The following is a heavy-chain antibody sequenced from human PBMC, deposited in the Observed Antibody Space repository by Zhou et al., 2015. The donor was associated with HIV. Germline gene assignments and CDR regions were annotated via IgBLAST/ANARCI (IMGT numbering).Heavy chain of an antibody. V-gene: IGHV1-69*17. Sequence: QVQLVQSGTEVKKPASSVKVSCRASGVTFSTYGFNWVRQAPGQGLEWMGLIIPISGIVNYAQKFQGRVTITADKSTSTVYMEVSSLRSEDTAVYYCATREKGQVVDYYYYGLDVWGQGTTVTVSS. CDR1: GVTFSTYG. D-gene: IGHD5-24*01. CDR2: IIPISGIV. J-gene: IGHJ6*02. CDR3: ATREKGQVVDYYYYGLDV.